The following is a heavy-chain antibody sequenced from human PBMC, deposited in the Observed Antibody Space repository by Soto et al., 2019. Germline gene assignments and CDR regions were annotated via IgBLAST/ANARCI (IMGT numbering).Heavy chain of an antibody. D-gene: IGHD2-2*01. J-gene: IGHJ4*02. CDR3: ANLLGPAATFDY. V-gene: IGHV4-31*03. CDR1: GGPISSGGYY. Sequence: QVQLQESGPGLVKPSQTLSLTCTVSGGPISSGGYYWSWIRQHPGKGLEWIGYIYYSGSTYYNPSLKGRVTISVDTSKNQFSLKLSSVTAADTAVYFCANLLGPAATFDYWGQGTLVTVSS. CDR2: IYYSGST.